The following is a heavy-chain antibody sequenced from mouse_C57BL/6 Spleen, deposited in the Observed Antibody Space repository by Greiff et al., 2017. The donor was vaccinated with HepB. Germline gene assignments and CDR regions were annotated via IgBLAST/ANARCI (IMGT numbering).Heavy chain of an antibody. CDR1: GFTFSSYG. Sequence: EVKLVESGGDLVKPGGSLKLSCAASGFTFSSYGMSWVRQTPDKRLEWVATISSGGSYTYYPDSVKGRFTISRDNAKNTLYLQMSSLKSEDTSMYYCARHSFPSYYVAYWGQGTTLTVSS. J-gene: IGHJ2*01. CDR2: ISSGGSYT. V-gene: IGHV5-6*01. CDR3: ARHSFPSYYVAY.